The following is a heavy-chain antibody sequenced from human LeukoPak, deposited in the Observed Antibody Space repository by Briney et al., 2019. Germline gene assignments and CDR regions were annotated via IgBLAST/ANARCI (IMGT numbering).Heavy chain of an antibody. D-gene: IGHD3-10*01. CDR2: ISSNGITI. Sequence: GGSLRLSCAAPGFNFSDYYMSSIRQAPGKGLEWVSYISSNGITIYYADSVKGRFTISRDNAKNSLYLQMNSLRAEDTAVYYCARGKTGSYYSRSYYMDVWGKGTTVTISS. CDR1: GFNFSDYY. V-gene: IGHV3-11*01. J-gene: IGHJ6*03. CDR3: ARGKTGSYYSRSYYMDV.